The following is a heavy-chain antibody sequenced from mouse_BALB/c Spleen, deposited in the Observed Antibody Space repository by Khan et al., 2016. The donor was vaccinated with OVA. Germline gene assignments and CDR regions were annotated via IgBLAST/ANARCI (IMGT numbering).Heavy chain of an antibody. CDR1: GFSFSDYG. CDR3: AKGVWSYYYTLDY. CDR2: IWGGGST. Sequence: QVQLKESGPGLVAPSQNLSLTCTVSGFSFSDYGVSWIRQPPGKGLEWLGVIWGGGSTYYNSDLKSRLSISKDNSKSQVFLKMSSLQSDDTAMFYCAKGVWSYYYTLDYWGQGTSGTVSS. J-gene: IGHJ4*01. V-gene: IGHV2-6-5*01.